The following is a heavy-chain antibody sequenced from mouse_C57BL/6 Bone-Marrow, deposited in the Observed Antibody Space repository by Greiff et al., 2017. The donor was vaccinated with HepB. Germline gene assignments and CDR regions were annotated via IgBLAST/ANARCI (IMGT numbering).Heavy chain of an antibody. CDR1: GFTFSDFY. CDR3: AREAGGWYIDV. J-gene: IGHJ1*03. Sequence: EVMLVESGGGLVQSGRSLRLSCATSGFTFSDFYMEWVRQAPGKGLEWIAASRNKANDYTTEYSASVKGRFIVSRDTSQSILYLQMNALRAEDTAIYYSAREAGGWYIDVWGTETTVTASS. CDR2: SRNKANDYTT. V-gene: IGHV7-1*01.